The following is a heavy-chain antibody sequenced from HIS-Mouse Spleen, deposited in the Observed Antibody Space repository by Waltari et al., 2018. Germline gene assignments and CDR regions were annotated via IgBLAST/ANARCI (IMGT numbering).Heavy chain of an antibody. Sequence: QVQLQQWGAGLLKPSETLSLTCAVYGGSFSGYYWSWIRQPPGKGLEWIGEINHSGSNHYNPALKSRVTISVDTSKNQFSLKLSSVTAADTAVYYCARVWEWELHYFDYWGQGTLVTVSS. CDR2: INHSGSN. CDR1: GGSFSGYY. D-gene: IGHD1-26*01. J-gene: IGHJ4*02. CDR3: ARVWEWELHYFDY. V-gene: IGHV4-34*01.